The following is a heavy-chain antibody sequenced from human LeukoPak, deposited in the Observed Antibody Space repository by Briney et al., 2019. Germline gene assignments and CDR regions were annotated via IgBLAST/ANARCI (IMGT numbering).Heavy chain of an antibody. V-gene: IGHV4-28*01. CDR1: GYSITRSNG. D-gene: IGHD3-22*01. CDR3: ARTLIFDNRHRGAFDI. CDR2: IYHSRST. Sequence: EPSDTLSLTCDVSGYSITRSNGGGWIRQPPGKGLAWIGYIYHSRSTYYNPSLRSRVTMSQDTSKTQFSLKLSTVTAVDTAVFNCARTLIFDNRHRGAFDIWGQGTMITVSS. J-gene: IGHJ3*02.